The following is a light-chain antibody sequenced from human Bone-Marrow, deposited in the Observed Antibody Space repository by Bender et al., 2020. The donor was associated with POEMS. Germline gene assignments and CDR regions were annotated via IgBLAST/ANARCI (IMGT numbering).Light chain of an antibody. J-gene: IGLJ2*01. CDR2: KDT. Sequence: SYELTQPPSVSVSPGQTARITCSGDALLKQYAYWCQQKPGQAPVLGIYKDTERPSGIPERFSGSSSGTTVTLTISGVQAEDEADYYCQSGDSSGTYEVFGGGTKLSVL. V-gene: IGLV3-25*03. CDR3: QSGDSSGTYEV. CDR1: ALLKQY.